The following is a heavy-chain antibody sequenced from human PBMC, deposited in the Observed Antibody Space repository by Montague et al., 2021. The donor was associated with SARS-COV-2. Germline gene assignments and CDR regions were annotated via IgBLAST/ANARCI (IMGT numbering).Heavy chain of an antibody. Sequence: SETRSLTCTVSGASISSFYWNWIRQPAGKGLEWIGRIYASGGTNYNPSLKSRVTMSVDTSKNQFSLKLNSVTAADTAVYYCGRGVVAATPVVDYWGRGTLVTVSS. D-gene: IGHD2-15*01. CDR3: GRGVVAATPVVDY. CDR1: GASISSFY. J-gene: IGHJ4*02. V-gene: IGHV4-4*07. CDR2: IYASGGT.